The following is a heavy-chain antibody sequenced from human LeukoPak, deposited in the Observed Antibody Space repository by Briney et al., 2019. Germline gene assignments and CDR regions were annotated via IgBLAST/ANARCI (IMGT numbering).Heavy chain of an antibody. CDR1: GYGFTSYY. CDR3: ARHGSGRYYPAEGRVDY. Sequence: ASVKVSCKAFGYGFTSYYIHWVRQAPGQGLEWMGLINPSVGGTTYARKFQGRVTMTRDTSTSTVYMELSSLRSEDTAVYYCARHGSGRYYPAEGRVDYWGQGTLVTVSS. J-gene: IGHJ4*02. CDR2: INPSVGGT. D-gene: IGHD3-10*01. V-gene: IGHV1-46*03.